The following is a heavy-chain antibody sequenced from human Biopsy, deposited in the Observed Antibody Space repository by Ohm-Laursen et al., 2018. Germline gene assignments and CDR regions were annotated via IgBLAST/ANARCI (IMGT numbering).Heavy chain of an antibody. CDR2: VTTTSSYI. V-gene: IGHV3-21*04. Sequence: SLRLSCAASGFTFSNSGMHWVRQAPGKGLEWVSSVTTTSSYIYYADSVKGRFTVSRDNAKNSLYLQMNSLTVEDTAVYYCARDGAGSYHDYWGQGTLVTVSS. J-gene: IGHJ4*02. CDR1: GFTFSNSG. CDR3: ARDGAGSYHDY. D-gene: IGHD3-10*01.